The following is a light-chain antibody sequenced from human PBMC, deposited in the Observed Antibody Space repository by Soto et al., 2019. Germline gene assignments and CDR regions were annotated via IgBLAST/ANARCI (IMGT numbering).Light chain of an antibody. J-gene: IGLJ2*01. CDR1: KLGDKY. Sequence: SYELTQSPSVSVSPGQTASITCSGDKLGDKYASWYQQKPGQSPVLVIYQDGKRPSGIPERFSGANSGITATLTISGTQAMDEADYYCQAWDSSTHVVFGGGTKLTVL. CDR2: QDG. CDR3: QAWDSSTHVV. V-gene: IGLV3-1*01.